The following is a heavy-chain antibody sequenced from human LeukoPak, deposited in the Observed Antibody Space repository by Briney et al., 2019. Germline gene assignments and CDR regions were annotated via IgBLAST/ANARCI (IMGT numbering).Heavy chain of an antibody. V-gene: IGHV1-69*13. D-gene: IGHD5-18*01. CDR1: GGTFSSYA. CDR2: IIPIFGTA. CDR3: ARVRVLENVDTAEQDYYYMDV. Sequence: SVKVSCKASGGTFSSYAISWVRQAPGQGLEWMGGIIPIFGTANYAQKFQGRVTITADESTSTAYMELSSLRSEDTAVYYCARVRVLENVDTAEQDYYYMDVWGKGTTVTVSS. J-gene: IGHJ6*03.